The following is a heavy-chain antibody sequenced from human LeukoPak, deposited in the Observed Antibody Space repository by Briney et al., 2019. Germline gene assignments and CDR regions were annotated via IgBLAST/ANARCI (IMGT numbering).Heavy chain of an antibody. Sequence: PSETLSLTCTVSSGSISTSNYYWGWVRQPPGKALEWIGNIFYSGSTYYSPSLKSRVTISLDTSRNQFSLKLNSVTAADTAVYYCARNPPRYYGSGSYGGGPVGYMDVWGKGTTVTISS. V-gene: IGHV4-39*07. CDR3: ARNPPRYYGSGSYGGGPVGYMDV. D-gene: IGHD3-10*01. J-gene: IGHJ6*03. CDR2: IFYSGST. CDR1: SGSISTSNYY.